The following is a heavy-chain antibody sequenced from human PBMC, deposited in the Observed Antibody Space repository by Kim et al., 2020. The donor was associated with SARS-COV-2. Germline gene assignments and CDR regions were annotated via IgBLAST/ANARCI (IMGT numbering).Heavy chain of an antibody. V-gene: IGHV3-53*01. CDR3: ARDLDYYGMDV. Sequence: STYYADSWKVRFTISRDKSKNTLYLQMNSLRAEDTAVYYCARDLDYYGMDVWGQGTTVTVSS. CDR2: ST. J-gene: IGHJ6*02.